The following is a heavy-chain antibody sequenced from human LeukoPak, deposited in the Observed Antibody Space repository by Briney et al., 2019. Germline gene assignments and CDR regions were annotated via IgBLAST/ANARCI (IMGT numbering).Heavy chain of an antibody. Sequence: VASVTVSCKASGYTFTGYYMHWVRQAPGQGLEWMGWINPNSGGTNYAQKFQGRVTMTRDTSISTAYMELSRLRSEDTAVYYCAREGIAVAGTIVDAFDIWGQGTMVTVSS. CDR1: GYTFTGYY. J-gene: IGHJ3*02. CDR2: INPNSGGT. D-gene: IGHD6-19*01. V-gene: IGHV1-2*02. CDR3: AREGIAVAGTIVDAFDI.